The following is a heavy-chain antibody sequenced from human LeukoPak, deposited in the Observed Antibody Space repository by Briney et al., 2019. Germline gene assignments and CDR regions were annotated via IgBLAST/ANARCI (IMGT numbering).Heavy chain of an antibody. CDR1: GGTFSSYA. J-gene: IGHJ4*02. CDR3: ARGDPLGIAAAADY. D-gene: IGHD6-13*01. Sequence: GASVKVSCKASGGTFSSYAISWVRQAPGQGLEWMGGIIPIFGTANYAQKFQGRVTITTDESTSTAYMELRSLRSDDTAVYYCARGDPLGIAAAADYWGQGTLVTVSS. CDR2: IIPIFGTA. V-gene: IGHV1-69*05.